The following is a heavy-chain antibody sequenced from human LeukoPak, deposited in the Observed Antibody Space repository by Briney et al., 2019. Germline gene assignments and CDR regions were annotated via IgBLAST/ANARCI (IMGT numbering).Heavy chain of an antibody. Sequence: GGSLRLSCAASGCTFNIYAMSWVRQAPGKGLEWGAGISGSGGSTGYADSVKGRFTISRDNSKNTLYLHMNSLRAEDTAVYYCAKDRRIAAAYLFDYWGQGTLVSVSS. D-gene: IGHD6-13*01. CDR1: GCTFNIYA. J-gene: IGHJ4*02. CDR2: ISGSGGST. V-gene: IGHV3-23*01. CDR3: AKDRRIAAAYLFDY.